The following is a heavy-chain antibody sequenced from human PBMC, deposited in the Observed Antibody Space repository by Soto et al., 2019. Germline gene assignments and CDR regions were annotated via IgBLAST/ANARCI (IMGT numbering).Heavy chain of an antibody. D-gene: IGHD2-21*02. J-gene: IGHJ6*02. V-gene: IGHV3-15*07. CDR3: TADQVVTSDYAMDV. Sequence: GGSLILSCAASGLTLSNAWMNLVRDAPGKGLEWVGRIKTKTEGGTTDYAAPVKGRFTISRDDSKNTLYLQMNSLKTEDTAVYYCTADQVVTSDYAMDVWGQGTTVTVSS. CDR1: GLTLSNAW. CDR2: IKTKTEGGTT.